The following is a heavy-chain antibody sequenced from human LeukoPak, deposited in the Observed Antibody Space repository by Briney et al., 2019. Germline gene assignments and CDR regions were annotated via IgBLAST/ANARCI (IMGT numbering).Heavy chain of an antibody. CDR2: ISDSENT. CDR3: ARGRTTINGFDI. CDR1: GFTFSAYA. J-gene: IGHJ3*02. Sequence: PGGSLRLSCAASGFTFSAYAMNWVRQAPGEGLEWVSAISDSENTYYADSVKGRFTISRDNSKNTLFLQMNSLRTEDTAVYYCARGRTTINGFDIWGHGTLVTVSS. D-gene: IGHD5-24*01. V-gene: IGHV3-23*01.